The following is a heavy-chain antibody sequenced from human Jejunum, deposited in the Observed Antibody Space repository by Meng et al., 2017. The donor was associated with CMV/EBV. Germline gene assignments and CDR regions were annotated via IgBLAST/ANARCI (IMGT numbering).Heavy chain of an antibody. J-gene: IGHJ4*02. CDR3: ARGYCRSSSCYRGGNFDS. CDR2: IYYTGTT. Sequence: ISNNWWSWVRQAPGKGLEWIGEIYYTGTTKYNPSLKSRVIMSVDKSKNQFSLNVTSVTAADTAVYYCARGYCRSSSCYRGGNFDSWGQGTLVTV. CDR1: ISNNW. V-gene: IGHV4-4*02. D-gene: IGHD2-2*01.